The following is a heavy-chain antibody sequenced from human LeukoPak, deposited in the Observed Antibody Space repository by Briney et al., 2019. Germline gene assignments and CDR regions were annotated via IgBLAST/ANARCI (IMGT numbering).Heavy chain of an antibody. J-gene: IGHJ3*02. Sequence: GGSLRLSCAASGFTFSSYSMNSVRQAPGKGLEWVSYISSSSSYIYYADSVKGRFTISRDNAKNSLYLQMNSLRAEDTAVYYCARDQVAVAGLAFDIWGQGTMVTVSS. CDR3: ARDQVAVAGLAFDI. V-gene: IGHV3-21*01. CDR2: ISSSSSYI. CDR1: GFTFSSYS. D-gene: IGHD6-19*01.